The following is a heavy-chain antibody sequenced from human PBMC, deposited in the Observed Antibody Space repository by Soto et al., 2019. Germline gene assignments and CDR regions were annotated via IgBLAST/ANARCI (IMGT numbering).Heavy chain of an antibody. CDR2: ISYDGGNK. CDR3: ARKTARGYGDYFVY. V-gene: IGHV3-30-3*01. D-gene: IGHD4-17*01. J-gene: IGHJ4*02. CDR1: GFTFSSYA. Sequence: GGSLRLSCAASGFTFSSYAMNWVRQAPGKGLEWVALISYDGGNKYYADSVKGRFTISRDDSKNALYLQMNSLIAEDTAVYYCARKTARGYGDYFVYWGQGTLVTVSS.